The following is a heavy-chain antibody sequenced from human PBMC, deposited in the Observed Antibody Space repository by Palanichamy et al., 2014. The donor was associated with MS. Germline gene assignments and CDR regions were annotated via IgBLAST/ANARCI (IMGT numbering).Heavy chain of an antibody. CDR3: ARIGSGGNYFEYYFDY. Sequence: PTQTLTLTCTFSGFSLNTNGTCVSWIRQPPGKALEWLALLDWDDDKYYSTSLKTRLTISKGTSKNQVVLTMTNMDPVDTATYYCARIGSGGNYFEYYFDYWGQGTLVTVSS. D-gene: IGHD2-15*01. CDR2: LDWDDDK. J-gene: IGHJ4*02. V-gene: IGHV2-70*01. CDR1: GFSLNTNGTC.